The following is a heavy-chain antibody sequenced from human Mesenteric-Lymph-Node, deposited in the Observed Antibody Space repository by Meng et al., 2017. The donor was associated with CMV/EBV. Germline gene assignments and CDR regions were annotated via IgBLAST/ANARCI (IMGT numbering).Heavy chain of an antibody. D-gene: IGHD3-10*01. V-gene: IGHV4-34*01. CDR3: ARVGVPRSSFYFDY. J-gene: IGHJ4*02. CDR1: GGSFSGYY. CDR2: INHSGST. Sequence: VSGGSFSGYYWSCIRQPPGKGLEWIGEINHSGSTNYNPSLKSRVTISVDTSKNQFSLKLSSVTAADTAVFYCARVGVPRSSFYFDYWGQGTLVTVSS.